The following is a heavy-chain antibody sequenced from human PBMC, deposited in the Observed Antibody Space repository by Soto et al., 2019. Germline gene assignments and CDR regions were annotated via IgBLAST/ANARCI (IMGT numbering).Heavy chain of an antibody. CDR1: GFSLRDSTVS. CDR3: VQRRDYHDRSGFHHTHLAF. V-gene: IGHV2-5*02. Sequence: SGPTRVNPPQPLTLTCTFSGFSLRDSTVSVGCVRQPPGRALDWLALIYWDDDTRFTPSLQNRLTVTKDTSKNQVVLTMTNVDPEDKRKYFCVQRRDYHDRSGFHHTHLAFRGPRTQVTVSS. CDR2: IYWDDDT. J-gene: IGHJ1*01. D-gene: IGHD3-22*01.